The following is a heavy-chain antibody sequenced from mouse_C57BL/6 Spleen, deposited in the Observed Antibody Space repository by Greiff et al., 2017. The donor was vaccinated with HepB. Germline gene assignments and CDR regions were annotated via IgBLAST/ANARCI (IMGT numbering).Heavy chain of an antibody. V-gene: IGHV5-6*01. CDR2: ISSGGSYT. Sequence: EVQGVESGGDLVKPGGSLKLSCAASGFTFSSYGMSWVRQTPDKRLEWVATISSGGSYTYYPDSVKGRFTISRDNAKNTLYLQMSSLKSEDTAIYFCASLGYYDYYGFAYWGQGTLVTVSA. J-gene: IGHJ3*01. CDR1: GFTFSSYG. D-gene: IGHD2-4*01. CDR3: ASLGYYDYYGFAY.